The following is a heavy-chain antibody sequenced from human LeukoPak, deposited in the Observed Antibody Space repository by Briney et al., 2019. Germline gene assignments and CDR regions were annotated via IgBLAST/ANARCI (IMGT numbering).Heavy chain of an antibody. CDR1: GFTFSNAW. J-gene: IGHJ4*02. Sequence: PGGSLRLSCAASGFTFSNAWMSWVRQAPGKGLEWVGRIKSKTDGGTTDYAAPVKGRFTISRDDSKNTLYLQMNSLKTEDTAVYYCTTVSGYSRYYGSGSYRRILDYWGQGTLVTVSS. CDR2: IKSKTDGGTT. CDR3: TTVSGYSRYYGSGSYRRILDY. V-gene: IGHV3-15*01. D-gene: IGHD3-10*01.